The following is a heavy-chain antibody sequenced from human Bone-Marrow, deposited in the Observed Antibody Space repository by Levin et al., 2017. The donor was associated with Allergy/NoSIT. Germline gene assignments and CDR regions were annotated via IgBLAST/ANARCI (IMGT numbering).Heavy chain of an antibody. CDR1: GFTFSNYG. Sequence: GGSLRLSCTASGFTFSNYGIHWVRQAPGKGLEWVALIAYDGDNKYYADSVKGRFTISRDNAKNTVYLEINSLRVEDTGVYYCTKDGRIAVATTTWFDPWGQGTLVTVSS. CDR2: IAYDGDNK. D-gene: IGHD6-19*01. V-gene: IGHV3-30*18. CDR3: TKDGRIAVATTTWFDP. J-gene: IGHJ5*02.